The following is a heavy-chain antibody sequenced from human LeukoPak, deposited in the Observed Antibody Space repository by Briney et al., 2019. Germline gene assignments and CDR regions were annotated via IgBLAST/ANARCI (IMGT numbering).Heavy chain of an antibody. V-gene: IGHV1-69*13. CDR2: IIPIFGTA. D-gene: IGHD3-22*01. CDR3: ARDSNYYDSSGYYSAAFDI. Sequence: GASVKVSCKASGGTFSSYAISWVRQAPGQGLEWMGGIIPIFGTANYAQKSQGRVTITADESTSTAYMELSSLRSEDTAVYYCARDSNYYDSSGYYSAAFDIWGQGTMVTVSS. CDR1: GGTFSSYA. J-gene: IGHJ3*02.